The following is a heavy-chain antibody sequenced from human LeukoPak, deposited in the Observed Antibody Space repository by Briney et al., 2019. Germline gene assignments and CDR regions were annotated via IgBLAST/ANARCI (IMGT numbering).Heavy chain of an antibody. D-gene: IGHD2-2*01. CDR1: GFTFSSYA. CDR3: AKLDSLGVVVPAAPDY. J-gene: IGHJ4*02. V-gene: IGHV3-23*01. CDR2: ISGSGGST. Sequence: GGSLRLSCAASGFTFSSYAMSWVRQAPGKGLEWVSAISGSGGSTYYADSVKGRFTISRDNSKNTLYLQMNSLRAEDTAVYYCAKLDSLGVVVPAAPDYWGQGTLVTVSS.